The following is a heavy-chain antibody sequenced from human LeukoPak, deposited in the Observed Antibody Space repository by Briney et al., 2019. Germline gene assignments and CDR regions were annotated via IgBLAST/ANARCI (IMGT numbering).Heavy chain of an antibody. CDR3: ARLRYDILTGYYREGDYNWFDP. Sequence: KSGESLKISCKGSGYSFTSYWTGWVRQMPGKGLEWMGIIYPGDSDTRYSPSFQGQVTISADKSISTAYLQWSSLKASDTAMYYCARLRYDILTGYYREGDYNWFDPWGQGTLVTVSS. D-gene: IGHD3-9*01. CDR2: IYPGDSDT. V-gene: IGHV5-51*01. J-gene: IGHJ5*02. CDR1: GYSFTSYW.